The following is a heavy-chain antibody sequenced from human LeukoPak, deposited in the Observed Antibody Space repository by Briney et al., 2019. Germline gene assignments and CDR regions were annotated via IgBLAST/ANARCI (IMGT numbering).Heavy chain of an antibody. D-gene: IGHD3-10*01. CDR1: GYSFTSYW. V-gene: IGHV5-51*01. CDR3: ARFGAMVRGVISEFGY. Sequence: GESLKISCKGSGYSFTSYWIGWVRQMPGKGLEWMGIIYPGDSDTRYSPSFQGQVTISADKSSSTAYLQWSSLKASDTAMYYCARFGAMVRGVISEFGYWGQGTLVTVSS. CDR2: IYPGDSDT. J-gene: IGHJ4*02.